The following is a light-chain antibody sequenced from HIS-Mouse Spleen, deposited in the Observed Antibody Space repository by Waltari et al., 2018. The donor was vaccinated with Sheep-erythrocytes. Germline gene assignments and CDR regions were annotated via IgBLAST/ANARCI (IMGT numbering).Light chain of an antibody. CDR2: QDS. J-gene: IGLJ3*02. V-gene: IGLV3-1*01. CDR3: QAWDGSAAWV. Sequence: SYELTQPPSVSVSPGQTASITCSGDKLGDKYACWYQQKPGQSPVLVIYQDSKRPSGIPERFSGSNAGTTATLTISGTQAMDGADFYWQAWDGSAAWVFGGGTKLTVL. CDR1: KLGDKY.